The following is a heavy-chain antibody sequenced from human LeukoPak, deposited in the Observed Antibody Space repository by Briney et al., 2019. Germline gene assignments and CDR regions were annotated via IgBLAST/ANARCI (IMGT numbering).Heavy chain of an antibody. J-gene: IGHJ5*02. V-gene: IGHV3-30*04. D-gene: IGHD3-10*01. CDR3: ARDRFDYYGSGRLNWFDP. CDR2: ISYDGSNK. CDR1: GFTFSSYA. Sequence: GGSLRLSCAASGFTFSSYAMHWVRQAPGKGLEWVVVISYDGSNKYYADSVKGRFTISRDNSKNTLYLQMNSLRAEDTAVYYCARDRFDYYGSGRLNWFDPWGQGTLVTVSS.